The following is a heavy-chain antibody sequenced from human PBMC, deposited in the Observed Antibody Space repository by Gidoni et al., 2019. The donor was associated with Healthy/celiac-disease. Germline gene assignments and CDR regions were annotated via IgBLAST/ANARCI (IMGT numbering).Heavy chain of an antibody. D-gene: IGHD2-2*02. CDR2: IIPIFGTA. V-gene: IGHV1-69*01. CDR1: GGTFSSYA. Sequence: QVQLVQSGAEVKKPGSSVKVSCKASGGTFSSYAISWVRQAPGQGLEWMGGIIPIFGTANYAQKFQGRVTITADESTSTAYMELSSLRSEDTAVYYCARDRDRPYCSSTSCCTWPPNYWGQGTLVTVSS. J-gene: IGHJ4*02. CDR3: ARDRDRPYCSSTSCCTWPPNY.